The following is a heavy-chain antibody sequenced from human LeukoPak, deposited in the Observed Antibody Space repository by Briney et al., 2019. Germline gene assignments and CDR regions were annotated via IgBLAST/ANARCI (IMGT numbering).Heavy chain of an antibody. CDR1: GFTFSSYG. Sequence: GGSLRLSCAASGFTFSSYGMHWVRQAPGKGLEWVAVIWYDGSNQYYADSVKGRFTISRDNSNNTLYLQMNSLRAEDTAVYYCARADGSGSYYREGINYWGQGTLVTVS. V-gene: IGHV3-33*01. J-gene: IGHJ4*02. CDR2: IWYDGSNQ. D-gene: IGHD3-10*01. CDR3: ARADGSGSYYREGINY.